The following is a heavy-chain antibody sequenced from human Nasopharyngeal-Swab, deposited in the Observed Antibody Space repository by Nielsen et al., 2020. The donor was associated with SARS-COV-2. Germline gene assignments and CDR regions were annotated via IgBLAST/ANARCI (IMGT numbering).Heavy chain of an antibody. V-gene: IGHV1-18*01. CDR2: ISAYNGYT. Sequence: ASVKVSCKASSYTSTSYGITWVRQAPAQGLQWMGCISAYNGYTRYAQNFQGRLTMTTDTSTSTAYMELRSLRSDDTGVYYCARAHLGTAGTYYMDVWGIGTTVTVSS. D-gene: IGHD6-13*01. CDR3: ARAHLGTAGTYYMDV. J-gene: IGHJ6*03. CDR1: SYTSTSYG.